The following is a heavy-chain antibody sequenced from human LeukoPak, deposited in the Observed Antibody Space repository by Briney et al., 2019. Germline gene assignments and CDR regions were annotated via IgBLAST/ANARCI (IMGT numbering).Heavy chain of an antibody. CDR2: ISGSGGST. D-gene: IGHD3-22*01. CDR1: GFTFSSYA. J-gene: IGHJ4*02. V-gene: IGHV3-23*01. Sequence: GGSLRLSCAASGFTFSSYAMSWVRQAPGKGLEWGSAISGSGGSTYYADSVKGRFTISRDNSKNTLYLQMNSLRAEDTAVYYCAKEGRGLIFNYYDSSGYYYDYWGQGTLVTVSS. CDR3: AKEGRGLIFNYYDSSGYYYDY.